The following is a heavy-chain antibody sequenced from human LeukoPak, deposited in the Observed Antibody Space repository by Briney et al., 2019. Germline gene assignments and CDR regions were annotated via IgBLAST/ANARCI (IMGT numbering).Heavy chain of an antibody. J-gene: IGHJ6*02. D-gene: IGHD3-10*01. CDR3: TRHKERRGFYFGSGSSPGMDV. Sequence: GGSLRLSCAASGFTFSGSAIHWVRQAPGKGLEWVGRIRSKANTYATVYAESVKGKFNISRDYSRNTAYVHMNGLKTEDTAVYYCTRHKERRGFYFGSGSSPGMDVWGQGTTVTVSS. CDR1: GFTFSGSA. CDR2: IRSKANTYAT. V-gene: IGHV3-73*01.